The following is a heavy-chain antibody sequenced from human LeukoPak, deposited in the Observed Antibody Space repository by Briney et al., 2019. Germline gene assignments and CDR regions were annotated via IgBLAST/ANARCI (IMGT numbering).Heavy chain of an antibody. CDR3: ARGRTYCGGDCYLPPYYYYYYGMDV. CDR2: ISAYNGNT. V-gene: IGHV1-18*01. D-gene: IGHD2-21*02. CDR1: GYTFTSHG. Sequence: ASVKVSCKASGYTFTSHGISWVRQAPGQGLEWMGWISAYNGNTNYAQKVQGRVTMTTDTSTSTAYMELRSLRSDDTAVYYCARGRTYCGGDCYLPPYYYYYYGMDVWGQGTTVTVSS. J-gene: IGHJ6*02.